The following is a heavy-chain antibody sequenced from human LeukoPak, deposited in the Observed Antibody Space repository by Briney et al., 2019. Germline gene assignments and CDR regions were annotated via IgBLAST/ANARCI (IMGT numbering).Heavy chain of an antibody. D-gene: IGHD1-26*01. V-gene: IGHV3-23*01. CDR1: GFTFSSYA. CDR2: FSSSGGST. Sequence: QPGGSLRLSRAASGFTFSSYAMTWVRQAPGKGLEWVSTFSSSGGSTYYADSVKGRFTISRDSSKNTLFLQMNSLRAEDTAVYYCVKETWASNFYSLFDPWGQGNLVTVSS. J-gene: IGHJ5*02. CDR3: VKETWASNFYSLFDP.